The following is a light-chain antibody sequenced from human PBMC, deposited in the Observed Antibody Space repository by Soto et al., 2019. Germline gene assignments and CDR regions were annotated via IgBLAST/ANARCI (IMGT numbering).Light chain of an antibody. CDR3: ASWDDTLSVPI. V-gene: IGLV1-47*01. J-gene: IGLJ2*01. Sequence: PVLTQPPSASGTPGQRVTISCSGSRSDIGSNYVYWYQHLPGMAPKLLIYRNDQRPSGVPDRISGSRSGTSASLAIIGLRSEDEADYYCASWDDTLSVPIFGGGTKLTVL. CDR1: RSDIGSNY. CDR2: RND.